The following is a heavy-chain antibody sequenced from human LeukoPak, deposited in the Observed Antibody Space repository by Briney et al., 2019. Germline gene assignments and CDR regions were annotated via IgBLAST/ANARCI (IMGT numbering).Heavy chain of an antibody. J-gene: IGHJ4*01. CDR3: AKWGDYDILTGYYASDY. V-gene: IGHV3-23*01. Sequence: GGSLTLSCAPSGFIFSNYSMICVRHAPEKALEWVSYIVGRDGDTYYAHSVKGRFTVSRDHPQNTLYPQMNTLRVEDTAVYYCAKWGDYDILTGYYASDYWGHGTLVTVSS. CDR1: GFIFSNYS. D-gene: IGHD3-9*01. CDR2: IVGRDGDT.